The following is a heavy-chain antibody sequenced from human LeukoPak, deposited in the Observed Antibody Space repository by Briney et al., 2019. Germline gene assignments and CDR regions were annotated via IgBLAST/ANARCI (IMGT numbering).Heavy chain of an antibody. CDR2: ISWNSGSI. V-gene: IGHV3-9*01. J-gene: IGHJ4*02. D-gene: IGHD2-15*01. CDR3: AKGHKEDYFDY. CDR1: GFTFDDYT. Sequence: GGSLRLSCAASGFTFDDYTMHWVRQAPGKGLEWVSGISWNSGSIGYADSVKGRFTISRDNAKNSLYLQMNSLRAEDTALYYCAKGHKEDYFDYWGQGTLVTVSS.